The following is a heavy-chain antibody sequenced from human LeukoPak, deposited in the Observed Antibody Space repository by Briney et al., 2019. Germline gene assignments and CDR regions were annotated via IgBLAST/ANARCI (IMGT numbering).Heavy chain of an antibody. Sequence: ASVKVSCKASGYTFTSYAMHWVRQATGQRLEWMGWVNAGNGNTKYSQKFQGRVTITRDTSASTAYMELSSLRSEDTAVYYCARGQLRYFDFREPSDYWGQGTLVTVSS. J-gene: IGHJ4*02. V-gene: IGHV1-3*01. CDR3: ARGQLRYFDFREPSDY. D-gene: IGHD3-9*01. CDR1: GYTFTSYA. CDR2: VNAGNGNT.